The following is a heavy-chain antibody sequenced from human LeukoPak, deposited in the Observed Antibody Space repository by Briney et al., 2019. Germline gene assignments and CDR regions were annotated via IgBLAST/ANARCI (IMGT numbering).Heavy chain of an antibody. V-gene: IGHV3-23*01. CDR3: ARGTYYYDSSGYCLDY. D-gene: IGHD3-22*01. CDR1: GFTFSSYA. J-gene: IGHJ4*02. Sequence: GGSLRLSCAASGFTFSSYAMSWVRQAPGKGLEWVSATSGSGGSTYYADSVKGRFTISRDNSKNTLYLQMNSLRAEDTAVYYCARGTYYYDSSGYCLDYWGQGTLVTVSS. CDR2: TSGSGGST.